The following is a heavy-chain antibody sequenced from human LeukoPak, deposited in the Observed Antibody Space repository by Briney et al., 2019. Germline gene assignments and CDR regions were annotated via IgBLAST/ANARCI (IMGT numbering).Heavy chain of an antibody. CDR2: IYTSGST. Sequence: PSQTLSLTCTVSGGSISSGRYYWSWIRQPAGKGLEWIGRIYTSGSTNYNPSLKSRVTISVDTSKNQFSLKLSSVTAADTAVYYCARRYLDYMDVWGKGTTVTVSS. D-gene: IGHD3-9*01. J-gene: IGHJ6*03. V-gene: IGHV4-61*02. CDR1: GGSISSGRYY. CDR3: ARRYLDYMDV.